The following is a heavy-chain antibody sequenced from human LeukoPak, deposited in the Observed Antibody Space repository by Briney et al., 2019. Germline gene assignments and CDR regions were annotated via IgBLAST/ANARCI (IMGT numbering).Heavy chain of an antibody. CDR1: GFTFSSYG. D-gene: IGHD3-22*01. V-gene: IGHV3-30*02. Sequence: GGSLRLSCAASGFTFSSYGMHWVRQAPGKGLEWVAVIWYDGSNKYYADSVKGRFTISRDNSKNTLYLQMNSLSSEDTAVYYCAEDLPPHITMIVVIPDGFDFWGQGTLVTVSS. CDR3: AEDLPPHITMIVVIPDGFDF. CDR2: IWYDGSNK. J-gene: IGHJ3*01.